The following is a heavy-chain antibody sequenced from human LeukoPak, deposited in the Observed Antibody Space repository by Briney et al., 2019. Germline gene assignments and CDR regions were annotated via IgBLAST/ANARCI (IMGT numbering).Heavy chain of an antibody. CDR2: IHPEDDET. D-gene: IGHD3-10*01. CDR3: ASEGVRGGGFDS. J-gene: IGHJ4*02. CDR1: GFSFTDYY. V-gene: IGHV1-69-2*01. Sequence: ASVKVSCKASGFSFTDYYMHWVQEVPGKGLEWMGRIHPEDDETILAPKFRGRLAITADTSADTTYMELQSLTSEDTSVYYCASEGVRGGGFDSWGQGTRLTVSS.